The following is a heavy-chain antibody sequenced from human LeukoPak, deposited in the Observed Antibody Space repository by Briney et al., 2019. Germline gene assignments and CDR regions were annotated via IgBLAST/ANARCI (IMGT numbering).Heavy chain of an antibody. CDR2: IIPIFGTA. J-gene: IGHJ4*02. CDR3: ARSFVAVAGTGMVWYFDY. CDR1: GGTFSSYA. Sequence: SVKVSCKASGGTFSSYAISWVRQAPGQGLEWMGGIIPIFGTANYAQKFQGRVTITADKSTSTDYMELSSLRSEDTTVYYCARSFVAVAGTGMVWYFDYWGQGTLVTVSS. V-gene: IGHV1-69*06. D-gene: IGHD6-19*01.